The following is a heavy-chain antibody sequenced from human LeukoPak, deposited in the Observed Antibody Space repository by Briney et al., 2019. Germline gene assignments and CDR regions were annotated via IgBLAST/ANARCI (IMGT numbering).Heavy chain of an antibody. CDR3: ARARFGEPSAPFQH. Sequence: SETLSLTCTVSGGSISSYYWSRIRQPAGKGLEWIGRIYTSGSTNYNPSLKSRVTMSVDTSKNQFSLKLSSVTAADTAVYYCARARFGEPSAPFQHAGQGTLVTVSS. J-gene: IGHJ1*01. V-gene: IGHV4-4*07. D-gene: IGHD3-10*01. CDR1: GGSISSYY. CDR2: IYTSGST.